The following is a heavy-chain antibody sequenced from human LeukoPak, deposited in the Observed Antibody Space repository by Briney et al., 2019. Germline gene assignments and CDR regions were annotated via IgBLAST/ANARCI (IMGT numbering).Heavy chain of an antibody. V-gene: IGHV3-23*01. J-gene: IGHJ6*03. D-gene: IGHD3-16*02. CDR1: GFTFSSYS. Sequence: GGSLRLSCAASGFTFSSYSMNWVRQAPGKGLEWVSIIGYRGGSIYYAYSVQGRFTISRDNSKNTLSLQMNGLRPEDAAVYYCAKSWGYTRPYYNYMDVWGKGTTVTVSS. CDR2: IGYRGGSI. CDR3: AKSWGYTRPYYNYMDV.